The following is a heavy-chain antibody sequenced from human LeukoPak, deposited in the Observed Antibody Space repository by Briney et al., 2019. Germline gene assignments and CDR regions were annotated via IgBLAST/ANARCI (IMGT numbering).Heavy chain of an antibody. Sequence: PGGSLRLSCAASGFTFSSYAMSWVRQAPGKGLEWVSAISGSGGSTYYADSVKGRFTISRDNSKNTLYLQMNSLRAEDTAVYYCAKRQAHSSGFNDYYYYGMDVWGQGTTVTVSS. V-gene: IGHV3-23*01. CDR3: AKRQAHSSGFNDYYYYGMDV. CDR1: GFTFSSYA. CDR2: ISGSGGST. D-gene: IGHD6-19*01. J-gene: IGHJ6*02.